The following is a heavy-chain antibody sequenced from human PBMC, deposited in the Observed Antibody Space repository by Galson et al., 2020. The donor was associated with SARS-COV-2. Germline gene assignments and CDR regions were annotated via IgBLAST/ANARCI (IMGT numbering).Heavy chain of an antibody. J-gene: IGHJ4*02. D-gene: IGHD3-9*01. CDR1: GGSISSSSDY. Sequence: SETLSLTCTVSGGSISSSSDYWGWLRQPPGKGLEWIGSINYSGTTYYNPSPKRRVTISVDTSKNQFSLKLSSVTAADTAVYYCARHYDILTGLVHAFDYWGQGTMVTVSS. V-gene: IGHV4-39*01. CDR2: INYSGTT. CDR3: ARHYDILTGLVHAFDY.